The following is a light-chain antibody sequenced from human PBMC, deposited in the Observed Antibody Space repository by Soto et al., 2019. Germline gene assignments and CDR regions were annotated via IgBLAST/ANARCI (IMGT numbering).Light chain of an antibody. V-gene: IGKV3-15*01. CDR1: QSVSSN. CDR2: GAS. J-gene: IGKJ1*01. Sequence: EIVMTQSPATLSVSPGERATLSCRASQSVSSNLAWYQQKPGQAPRLLIYGASTRATGIPARFSGSGSGTEFTLTISSLQSEDFAVYYCQHYNNCPRTFGQGTKLEIK. CDR3: QHYNNCPRT.